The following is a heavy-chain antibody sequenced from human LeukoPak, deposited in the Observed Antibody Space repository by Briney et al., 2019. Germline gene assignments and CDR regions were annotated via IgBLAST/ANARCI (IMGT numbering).Heavy chain of an antibody. J-gene: IGHJ4*02. CDR2: IYSGGST. V-gene: IGHV3-53*05. CDR3: ARAGEYSSSWDYYFDY. D-gene: IGHD6-13*01. Sequence: GGSLRLSCAASGFTVSSNYMSWVRQAPGKGLEWVSVIYSGGSTYYADSVKGRFTISRDNSKNTLYLQMNSLRAEDTAVYYCARAGEYSSSWDYYFDYWGQGTLVTVSS. CDR1: GFTVSSNY.